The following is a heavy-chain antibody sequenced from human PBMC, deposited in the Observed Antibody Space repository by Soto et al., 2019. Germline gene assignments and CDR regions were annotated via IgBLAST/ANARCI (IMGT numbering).Heavy chain of an antibody. D-gene: IGHD4-17*01. Sequence: EVQLVESGGGLVKPGGSLRLSCAASGFTFSSYSMNWVRQAPGKGLEWVSSISSSSSYIYYADSVKGRFTISRDNAKNSLYLQMNSPRAEYTAVYYCARYDYGDYGGDYYYYGMAVWCQGTTVTVSS. CDR1: GFTFSSYS. V-gene: IGHV3-21*01. J-gene: IGHJ6*02. CDR2: ISSSSSYI. CDR3: ARYDYGDYGGDYYYYGMAV.